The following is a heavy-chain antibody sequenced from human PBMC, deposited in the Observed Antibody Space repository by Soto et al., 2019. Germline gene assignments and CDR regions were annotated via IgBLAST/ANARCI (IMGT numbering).Heavy chain of an antibody. V-gene: IGHV1-69*13. J-gene: IGHJ1*01. CDR1: GGTFSSYA. D-gene: IGHD1-1*01. CDR3: ARGWNDFPH. CDR2: IIPVFGTA. Sequence: SVKVSCKASGGTFSSYAISWVRQAPGQGLECMGGIIPVFGTANYAQKFQGRVTINADESTSTVYMELSSLRSEDTAVYYCARGWNDFPHWGQGTLVTVSS.